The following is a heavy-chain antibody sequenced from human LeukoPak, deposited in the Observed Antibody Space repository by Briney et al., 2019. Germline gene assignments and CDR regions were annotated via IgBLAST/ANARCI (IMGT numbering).Heavy chain of an antibody. CDR1: GFNFSSYS. D-gene: IGHD6-19*01. V-gene: IGHV3-21*01. Sequence: KPGEPLTLSCAASGFNFSSYSMNWVRQPPGKGLEWVSFLRSSSSYIYYATSEKGRFTISSDNAKNSLYLQMNSLRAEDTAVYYCARPGIAVAGEFFDYWGQGTLVTVSS. CDR2: LRSSSSYI. CDR3: ARPGIAVAGEFFDY. J-gene: IGHJ4*02.